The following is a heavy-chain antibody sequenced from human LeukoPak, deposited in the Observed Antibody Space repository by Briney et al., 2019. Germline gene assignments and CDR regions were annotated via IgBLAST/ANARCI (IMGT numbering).Heavy chain of an antibody. CDR1: GYTFTGYY. CDR2: INPNSGGT. V-gene: IGHV1-2*02. D-gene: IGHD2-15*01. Sequence: ASVKVSCKASGYTFTGYYMHWVRPAPGQGLEWMGWINPNSGGTNYAQKFQGRVTMTRDTSITTAYLELSRLKSDDTAVYYCARVLPVGYCSGGSCYSGWFDPWGQGTLVTVSS. CDR3: ARVLPVGYCSGGSCYSGWFDP. J-gene: IGHJ5*02.